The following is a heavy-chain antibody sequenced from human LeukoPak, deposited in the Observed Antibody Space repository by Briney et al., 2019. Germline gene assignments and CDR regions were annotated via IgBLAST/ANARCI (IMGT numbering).Heavy chain of an antibody. V-gene: IGHV3-21*01. Sequence: GGSLRLSCAASGFTFSSYSMTWVRQAPRKGLEWVSSISSSSSYIYYADSVKGRFTISRDNAKNSLYLQMNSLRAEDTAVYYCARGLRAGYNWFDPWGQGTLVTVSS. CDR2: ISSSSSYI. J-gene: IGHJ5*02. CDR3: ARGLRAGYNWFDP. CDR1: GFTFSSYS. D-gene: IGHD3-16*01.